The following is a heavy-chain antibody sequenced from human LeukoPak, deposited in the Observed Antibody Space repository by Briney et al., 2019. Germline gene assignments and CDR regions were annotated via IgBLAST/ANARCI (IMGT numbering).Heavy chain of an antibody. J-gene: IGHJ5*02. CDR1: GFTFSSYG. CDR3: ARVRVVYGDYATLKNWFDP. V-gene: IGHV3-30*02. Sequence: PGGSLRLSCAASGFTFSSYGMHWVRQAPGKGLEWVAFIRYDGSNKYYADSVKGRFTISRDNAKNSLYLQMNSLRAEDTAVYYCARVRVVYGDYATLKNWFDPWGQGTLVTVSS. D-gene: IGHD4-17*01. CDR2: IRYDGSNK.